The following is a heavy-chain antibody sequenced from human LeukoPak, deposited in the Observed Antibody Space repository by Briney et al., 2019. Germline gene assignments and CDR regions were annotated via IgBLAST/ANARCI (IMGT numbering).Heavy chain of an antibody. CDR1: GYTFTGYY. V-gene: IGHV1-2*02. J-gene: IGHJ4*02. D-gene: IGHD3-10*01. Sequence: ASVKVSCKASGYTFTGYYMHWVRQAPGQGLEWMGWINPNSGGTNYAQKFQGRFTMTRDTSISTAYMELSRLRSDDTAVYYCARHVLLWFGEPFDYWGQGTLVTVSS. CDR3: ARHVLLWFGEPFDY. CDR2: INPNSGGT.